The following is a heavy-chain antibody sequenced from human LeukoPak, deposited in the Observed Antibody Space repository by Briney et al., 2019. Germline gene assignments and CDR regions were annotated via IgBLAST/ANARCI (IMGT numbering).Heavy chain of an antibody. D-gene: IGHD3-22*01. CDR2: FDPEDGET. CDR3: ATSPYDSSGYYYPPPF. J-gene: IGHJ4*02. CDR1: GYTLTELS. Sequence: ASVKVSCKVSGYTLTELSTHWVRQAPGKGLEWMGGFDPEDGETIYAQKFQGRVTMTEDTSTDTAYMELSSLRSEDTAVYYCATSPYDSSGYYYPPPFWGQGTLVTVSS. V-gene: IGHV1-24*01.